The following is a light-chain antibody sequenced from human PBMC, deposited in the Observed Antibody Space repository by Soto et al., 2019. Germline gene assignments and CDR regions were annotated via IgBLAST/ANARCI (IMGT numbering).Light chain of an antibody. CDR2: EVS. CDR1: NSDIGDYKY. CDR3: SSHANSRV. J-gene: IGLJ3*02. Sequence: SVLTQPASVSGSPGQSITISCTGTNSDIGDYKYISWYQHHPGRAPKLILYEVSDRPSGVSNRFSGSKSGNTASLTISGLQAEDEADYYCSSHANSRVFGGGTKLTVL. V-gene: IGLV2-14*01.